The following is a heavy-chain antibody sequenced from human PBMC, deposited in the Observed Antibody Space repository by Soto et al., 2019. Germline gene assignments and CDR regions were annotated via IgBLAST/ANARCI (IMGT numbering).Heavy chain of an antibody. D-gene: IGHD2-2*01. J-gene: IGHJ5*02. Sequence: SXKVSYKASGYTXNNFGVPLVRRAPGQGLEWMGWISAYTDTPNYAKKFQGRVTMTIDTSQITAYMDLRSLTSDHTAVYYCARVIPGVEAWFDPWGQGTLAPVSS. CDR2: ISAYTDTP. V-gene: IGHV1-18*01. CDR3: ARVIPGVEAWFDP. CDR1: GYTXNNFG.